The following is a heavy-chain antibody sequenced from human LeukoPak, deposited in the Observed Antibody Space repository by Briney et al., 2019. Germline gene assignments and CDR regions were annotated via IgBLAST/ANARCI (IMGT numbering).Heavy chain of an antibody. CDR2: IYPGDSDT. V-gene: IGHV5-51*01. Sequence: GEALKISCKGSGYSFTSYWIGWGRQMPGKGLEWMGMIYPGDSDTRYSPPFQGQVTISADKSISTAYLQWNSLKASDTAMYYCARRAYCGGDCYNDYWGQGTLVTVSS. CDR1: GYSFTSYW. J-gene: IGHJ4*02. D-gene: IGHD2-21*02. CDR3: ARRAYCGGDCYNDY.